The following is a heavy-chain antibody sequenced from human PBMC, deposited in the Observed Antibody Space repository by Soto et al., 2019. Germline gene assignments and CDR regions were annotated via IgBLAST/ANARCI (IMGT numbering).Heavy chain of an antibody. V-gene: IGHV1-3*01. J-gene: IGHJ5*02. CDR2: INAGNGNT. CDR1: GYIFNTYA. CDR3: ARAKITYDILTGYSMGYWFDP. D-gene: IGHD3-9*01. Sequence: ASVKVSCKASGYIFNTYAMNWARQAPGQSLEWMGWINAGNGNTKYSQKFQGRVTISRDISASTAYVELSSLRSEDTAVYYCARAKITYDILTGYSMGYWFDPWGQGTPVTVSS.